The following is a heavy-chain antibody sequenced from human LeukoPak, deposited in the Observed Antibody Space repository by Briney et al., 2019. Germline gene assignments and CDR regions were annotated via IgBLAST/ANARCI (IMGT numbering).Heavy chain of an antibody. Sequence: SETLSLTCTVSGGSISSGGYYWSWIRQHPGKGLEWIGYIYYSGSTYYNPSLKGRVTISVDTSKNQFSLKLSSVTAADTAVYYCARDLNSGLDYWGQGTLVTVSS. CDR1: GGSISSGGYY. CDR3: ARDLNSGLDY. V-gene: IGHV4-31*03. D-gene: IGHD3-22*01. CDR2: IYYSGST. J-gene: IGHJ4*02.